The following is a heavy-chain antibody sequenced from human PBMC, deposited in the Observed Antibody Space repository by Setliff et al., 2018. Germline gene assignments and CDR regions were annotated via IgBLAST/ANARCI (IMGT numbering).Heavy chain of an antibody. Sequence: SETLSLTCTVSGGSISSYYWSWIRQPAGKGLEWIGHIHIGGSANYNPSLKSRVTMSIDTSKNQFSLKLNSVTAADMAVYYCAREQWLDPPGYYYMDVWAKGTTVTVSS. CDR2: IHIGGSA. V-gene: IGHV4-4*07. CDR1: GGSISSYY. D-gene: IGHD6-19*01. J-gene: IGHJ6*03. CDR3: AREQWLDPPGYYYMDV.